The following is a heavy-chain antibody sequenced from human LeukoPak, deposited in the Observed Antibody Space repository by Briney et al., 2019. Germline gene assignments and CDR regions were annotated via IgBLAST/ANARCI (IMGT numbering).Heavy chain of an antibody. Sequence: GASVKVSCEASGYTFTSYNIHWVRQAPGQGLEWMGIISPSGGSTTYAQKFQGRVTMTRDTSTSTVYMELSSLRSEDTAVYWCAREMATVTGFDFWGQGTLVTVS. J-gene: IGHJ4*02. CDR2: ISPSGGST. D-gene: IGHD5-24*01. V-gene: IGHV1-46*03. CDR3: AREMATVTGFDF. CDR1: GYTFTSYN.